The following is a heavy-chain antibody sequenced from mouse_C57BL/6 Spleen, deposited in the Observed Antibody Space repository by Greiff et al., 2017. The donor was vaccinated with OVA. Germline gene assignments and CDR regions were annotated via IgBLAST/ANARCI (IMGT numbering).Heavy chain of an antibody. CDR1: GFSLTSYG. CDR2: IWSGGST. J-gene: IGHJ3*01. CDR3: ARTGTESWFAY. D-gene: IGHD4-1*01. Sequence: QVQLKQSGPGLVQPSQSLSITCTVSGFSLTSYGVHWVRQSPGKGLEWLGVIWSGGSTDYNAAFISRLSISKDNSKSQVFFKINSLQADDTAIYYCARTGTESWFAYWGQGTLVTVSA. V-gene: IGHV2-2*01.